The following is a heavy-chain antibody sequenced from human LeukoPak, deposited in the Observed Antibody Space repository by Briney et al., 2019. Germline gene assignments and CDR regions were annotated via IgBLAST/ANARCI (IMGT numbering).Heavy chain of an antibody. CDR1: GFTFSNYA. D-gene: IGHD2-2*01. V-gene: IGHV3-23*01. CDR2: ISGSGDST. J-gene: IGHJ4*02. Sequence: PGGSLRLSWAASGFTFSNYAMSWVRKAPGKGLEKISSISGSGDSTFHADSVKGRFTISRDNSKNTLYLHMNNLRVEDTAVYYCAKYDLSSSWTRTGFEYWGQGTLVTVSS. CDR3: AKYDLSSSWTRTGFEY.